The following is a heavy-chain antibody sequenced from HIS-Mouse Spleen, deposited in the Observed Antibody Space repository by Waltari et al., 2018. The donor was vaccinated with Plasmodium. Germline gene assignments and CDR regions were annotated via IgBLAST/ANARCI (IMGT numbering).Heavy chain of an antibody. Sequence: QVQLQESGPGLVKPSETLSLTCTVSGYSISSGYYWGWIRQPPGKGLEGIVSSYHSGTTHYNPALKGRVTIAEDTSKNQFSLKLSSVTAADTAVYYCARVDYGSGDYYYYYGMDVWGQGTTVTVSS. CDR3: ARVDYGSGDYYYYYGMDV. CDR2: SYHSGTT. D-gene: IGHD3-10*01. V-gene: IGHV4-38-2*02. CDR1: GYSISSGYY. J-gene: IGHJ6*02.